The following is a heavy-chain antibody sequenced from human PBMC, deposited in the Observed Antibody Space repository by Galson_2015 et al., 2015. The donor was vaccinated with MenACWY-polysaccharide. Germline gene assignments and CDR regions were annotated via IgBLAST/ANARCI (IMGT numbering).Heavy chain of an antibody. Sequence: SLRLSCAASGFTFDDYAMHWVRQAPGKGLEWVSGISWNSGSIGYADSVKGRFTISRDNAKNSLYLQMNSLRAEDTALYYCAKAIGSSWYQPFDYWGQGTLVTVSS. CDR3: AKAIGSSWYQPFDY. D-gene: IGHD6-13*01. CDR1: GFTFDDYA. V-gene: IGHV3-9*01. CDR2: ISWNSGSI. J-gene: IGHJ4*02.